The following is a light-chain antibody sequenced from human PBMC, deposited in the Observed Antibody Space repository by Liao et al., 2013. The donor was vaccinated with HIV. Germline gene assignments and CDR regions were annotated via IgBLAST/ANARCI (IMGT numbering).Light chain of an antibody. CDR3: QAWDSTANV. V-gene: IGLV3-1*01. Sequence: SYVLSQPPSVSVAPGETARISCGGDNLGDKSVHWYQQRPGQSPVLVIYHNTKRPSGIPERFSGANSGNTATLTISGTQAMDEADYYCQAWDSTANVFGTGTKVTVL. CDR2: HNT. CDR1: NLGDKS. J-gene: IGLJ1*01.